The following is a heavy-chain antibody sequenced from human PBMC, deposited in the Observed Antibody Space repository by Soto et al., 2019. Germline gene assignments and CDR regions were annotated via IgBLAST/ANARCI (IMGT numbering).Heavy chain of an antibody. J-gene: IGHJ4*02. CDR3: ARMFGIAAPIDY. Sequence: SETLSLTCAVYGGSFSGYYWSWIRQPPGKGLEWIGEINHSGSTNYNPSLKSRVTISVDTSKNQFSLKLSSVTAADTAVYYCARMFGIAAPIDYWGQGTLVTVST. CDR1: GGSFSGYY. CDR2: INHSGST. D-gene: IGHD6-13*01. V-gene: IGHV4-34*01.